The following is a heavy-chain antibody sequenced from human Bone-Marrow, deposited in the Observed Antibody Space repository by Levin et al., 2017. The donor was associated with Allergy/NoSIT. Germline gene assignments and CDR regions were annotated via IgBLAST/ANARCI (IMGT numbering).Heavy chain of an antibody. CDR1: GASLSSYS. J-gene: IGHJ6*02. Sequence: SGGSLRLSCTVSGASLSSYSWTWIRQLPGRRLEWIGYIYNSGTTNYNSALVGRLTLSLDTPKNQISLNLRSVTTADTAIYYCASLRPGNYYYYGFDVWGQGATVTVSS. CDR2: IYNSGTT. V-gene: IGHV4-59*01. D-gene: IGHD4-17*01. CDR3: ASLRPGNYYYYGFDV.